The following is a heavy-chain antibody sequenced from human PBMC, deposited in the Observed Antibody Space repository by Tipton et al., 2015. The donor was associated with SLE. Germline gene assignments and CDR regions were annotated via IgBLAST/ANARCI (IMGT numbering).Heavy chain of an antibody. CDR1: GFTFSSYS. CDR2: ISSSSSYI. J-gene: IGHJ3*02. CDR3: ARQGSSGYFKDAFDI. D-gene: IGHD3-22*01. Sequence: SLRLSCAASGFTFSSYSMNWVRQAPGKGLEWVSSISSSSSYIYYADSVKGRFTISRDNSKNTLYLQMNSLRAEDTAVYYCARQGSSGYFKDAFDIWGQGTMVTVSS. V-gene: IGHV3-21*01.